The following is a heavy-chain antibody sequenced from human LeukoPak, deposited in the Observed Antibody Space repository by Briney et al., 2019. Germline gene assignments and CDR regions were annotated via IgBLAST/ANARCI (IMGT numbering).Heavy chain of an antibody. CDR1: GFTFSSYW. CDR3: AKGRGSSDY. CDR2: IKQDGSEK. J-gene: IGHJ4*02. D-gene: IGHD3-16*01. Sequence: PGGSLRLSCAASGFTFSSYWMSWVRQAPGKGLEWVANIKQDGSEKYYVDSLKGRFTISRDNAKNSLYLQMSSLRAEDTAVYYCAKGRGSSDYWGRGTLVTVSS. V-gene: IGHV3-7*03.